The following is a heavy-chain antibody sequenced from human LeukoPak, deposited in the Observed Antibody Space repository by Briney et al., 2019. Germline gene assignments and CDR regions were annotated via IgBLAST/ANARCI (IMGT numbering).Heavy chain of an antibody. D-gene: IGHD3-10*01. CDR3: AREASIRRSYYSSY. Sequence: SETLSLTCTVSCGSISSGCYDWGWIRQHPWNGLEWIGYIYYSGSTYYKQSLKSRVTISVDTSKNQFSLNLSSVTAADTAVYYCAREASIRRSYYSSYWGQRTLVTVSS. V-gene: IGHV4-31*03. CDR2: IYYSGST. J-gene: IGHJ4*02. CDR1: CGSISSGCYD.